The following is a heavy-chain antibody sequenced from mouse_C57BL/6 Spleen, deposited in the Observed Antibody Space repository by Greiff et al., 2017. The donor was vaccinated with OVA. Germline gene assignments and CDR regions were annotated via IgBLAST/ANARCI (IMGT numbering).Heavy chain of an antibody. Sequence: QVQLQQPGAELVRPGTSVKLSCKASGYTFTSYWMHWVKQRPGQGLEWIGVIDPSDSYTNYNQKFKGKATLTVDTSSSTAYMQLSSLTAEDSAVYYWARRDTTVVAYYYAMDYWGQGTSVTVSS. CDR1: GYTFTSYW. V-gene: IGHV1-59*01. CDR2: IDPSDSYT. D-gene: IGHD1-1*01. CDR3: ARRDTTVVAYYYAMDY. J-gene: IGHJ4*01.